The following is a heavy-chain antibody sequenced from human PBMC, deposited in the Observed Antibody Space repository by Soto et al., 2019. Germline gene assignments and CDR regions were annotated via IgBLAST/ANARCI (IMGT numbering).Heavy chain of an antibody. Sequence: QITLKESGPTLVKPTQTLTLTCTFSGFSLSTSGVGVGWIRQPPGKALEWLALIYWDDDKRYSPSLKSRLTITKDTSKNQVVLTMTNMDPVDTATYYCALAYGYVKSDAFDIWGQGTRVTVSS. D-gene: IGHD3-16*01. CDR1: GFSLSTSGVG. CDR3: ALAYGYVKSDAFDI. V-gene: IGHV2-5*02. J-gene: IGHJ3*02. CDR2: IYWDDDK.